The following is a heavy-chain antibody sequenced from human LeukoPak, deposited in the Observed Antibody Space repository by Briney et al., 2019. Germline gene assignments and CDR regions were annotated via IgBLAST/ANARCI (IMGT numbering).Heavy chain of an antibody. CDR2: IYYSGST. CDR1: GGSISSGGYY. V-gene: IGHV4-31*03. CDR3: ARVLLWFGEFDDAFDI. J-gene: IGHJ3*02. Sequence: SETLSLTCTVSGGSISSGGYYWSWIRQHPGKGLEWIGYIYYSGSTYCNPSLKSRVTISVDTSKNQFSLKLSSVTAADTAVYYCARVLLWFGEFDDAFDIWGQGTMVTVSS. D-gene: IGHD3-10*01.